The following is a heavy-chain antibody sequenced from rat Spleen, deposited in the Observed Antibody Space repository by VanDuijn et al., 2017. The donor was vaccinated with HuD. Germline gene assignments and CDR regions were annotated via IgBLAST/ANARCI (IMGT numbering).Heavy chain of an antibody. CDR3: TTGYYDGYYLVFDY. CDR2: IIYDDSRT. J-gene: IGHJ2*01. D-gene: IGHD1-12*03. V-gene: IGHV5S10*01. Sequence: EVQLVESGGGLVQPERSLKLSCAASGFTFSDYNMAWVRQAPKKGLEWVATIIYDDSRTYYRDSVKGRFTISRDNAKSSLYLQMDSLRSEDTATYYCTTGYYDGYYLVFDYWGQGVMVTVSS. CDR1: GFTFSDYN.